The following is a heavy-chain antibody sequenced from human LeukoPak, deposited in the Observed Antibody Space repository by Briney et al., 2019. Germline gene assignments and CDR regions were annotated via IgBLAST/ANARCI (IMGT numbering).Heavy chain of an antibody. CDR2: IKEDGGEK. Sequence: GGSLRLSCAASGFTFSNAWMSWVRQAPGKGLEWVAHIKEDGGEKHYVDPVKGRFTISRDNAENSLYLQMNSLRAEDTAMYYCVRDRGYCSGGTCYALWDYWGQGTLVTVSS. J-gene: IGHJ4*02. D-gene: IGHD2-15*01. CDR1: GFTFSNAW. CDR3: VRDRGYCSGGTCYALWDY. V-gene: IGHV3-7*01.